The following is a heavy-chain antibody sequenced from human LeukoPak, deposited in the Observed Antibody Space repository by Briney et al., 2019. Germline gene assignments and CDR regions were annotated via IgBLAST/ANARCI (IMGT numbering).Heavy chain of an antibody. V-gene: IGHV3-48*03. CDR2: FSSSCSTI. Sequence: GGSLRLSCAASGYTLSSYDMHWVREARGGGVEWVSYFSSSCSTIYYADSVKGRYTISRDSAKNSLSLHMNSESGGYRGVYYFAGRGISMIGGVWGKGTTVTISS. D-gene: IGHD3-10*02. CDR3: AGRGISMIGGV. J-gene: IGHJ6*04. CDR1: GYTLSSYD.